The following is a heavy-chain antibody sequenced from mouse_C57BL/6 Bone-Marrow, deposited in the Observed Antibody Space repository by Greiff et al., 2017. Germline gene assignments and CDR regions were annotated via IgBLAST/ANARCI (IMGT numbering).Heavy chain of an antibody. V-gene: IGHV1-26*01. CDR3: ARGYDGYYWFAY. Sequence: EVQLQQSGPELVKPGASVKISCKASGYTFTDYYMNWVKQSHGKSLEWIGDINPNNGGTSYNQKFKGKATLTVDKSSSTAYMELRSLTSKDSAVYYCARGYDGYYWFAYWGQGTLVTVSA. J-gene: IGHJ3*01. D-gene: IGHD2-3*01. CDR1: GYTFTDYY. CDR2: INPNNGGT.